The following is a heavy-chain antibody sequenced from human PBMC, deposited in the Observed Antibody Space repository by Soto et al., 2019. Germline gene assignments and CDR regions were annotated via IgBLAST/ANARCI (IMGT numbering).Heavy chain of an antibody. V-gene: IGHV3-11*01. CDR2: ISSTGSTP. J-gene: IGHJ5*02. D-gene: IGHD6-6*01. Sequence: PXASLLLSCAASGFPFSDSYMAWIRQAPGKGLEEIATISSTGSTPYYADSVKGRFTISRDNAQNSLYLEMNNLRAEDTAVYYCARGQQLVANWLDPWGQGILVTVSS. CDR3: ARGQQLVANWLDP. CDR1: GFPFSDSY.